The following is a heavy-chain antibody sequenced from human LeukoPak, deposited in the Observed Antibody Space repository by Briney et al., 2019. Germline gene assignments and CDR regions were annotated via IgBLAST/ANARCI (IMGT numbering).Heavy chain of an antibody. CDR2: IKSRTESGTT. V-gene: IGHV3-15*01. D-gene: IGHD1-26*01. J-gene: IGHJ5*01. Sequence: GGSLRLSCAASGFTFSDAWMSWVRQAPGKGLEWHGRIKSRTESGTTQYAAPVKGRFTISRDDSKETVYLQMNSLTTEDTAVYYCTRVGTTWFHSWGQGTLVIVSS. CDR1: GFTFSDAW. CDR3: TRVGTTWFHS.